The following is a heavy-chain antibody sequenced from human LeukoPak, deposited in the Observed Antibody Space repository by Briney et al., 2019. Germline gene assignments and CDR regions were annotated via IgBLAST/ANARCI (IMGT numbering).Heavy chain of an antibody. Sequence: ASVKVSCKASGYTFTSYGISWVRQAPGQGLGWMGWISAYNGNTNYAQKFQGRVTITADKSTSTAYMELSSLRSDDTAVYYCARPSYDSSDYEYFQHWGQGTLVTVSS. V-gene: IGHV1-18*01. CDR3: ARPSYDSSDYEYFQH. J-gene: IGHJ1*01. CDR1: GYTFTSYG. D-gene: IGHD3-22*01. CDR2: ISAYNGNT.